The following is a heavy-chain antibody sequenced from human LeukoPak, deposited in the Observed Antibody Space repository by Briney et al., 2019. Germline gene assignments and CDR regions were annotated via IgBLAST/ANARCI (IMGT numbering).Heavy chain of an antibody. Sequence: GGSLRLSCAASGFTFSSYGMHWVRQAPGKGLEWVAIIWYDGSNKYYADSVKGRFTISRDNSKNMVYLQMNSLRAEDTAVYYCARGTAASPSYFYMDVWGKGTTVTVSS. CDR3: ARGTAASPSYFYMDV. J-gene: IGHJ6*03. CDR1: GFTFSSYG. D-gene: IGHD6-25*01. CDR2: IWYDGSNK. V-gene: IGHV3-33*01.